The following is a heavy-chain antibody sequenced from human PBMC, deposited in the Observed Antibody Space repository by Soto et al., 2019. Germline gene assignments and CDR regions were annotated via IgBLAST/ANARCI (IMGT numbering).Heavy chain of an antibody. CDR1: GDSVSSNSAA. CDR3: TREVDDGPNWLDP. Sequence: SQTLSLTCAISGDSVSSNSAAWNWIRQSPSRGLEWLGRTYYKSKWYNDYAVSVKSRITIKPDTSKNRFSLQLNSVSPEDTAVYYGTREVDDGPNWLDPWGQGPMVTVS. CDR2: TYYKSKWYN. D-gene: IGHD1-1*01. J-gene: IGHJ5*02. V-gene: IGHV6-1*01.